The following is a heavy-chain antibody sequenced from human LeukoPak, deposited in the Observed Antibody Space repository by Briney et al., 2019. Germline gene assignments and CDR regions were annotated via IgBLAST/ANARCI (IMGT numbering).Heavy chain of an antibody. Sequence: SETLSLTCTVSGGSISNYYWSWIRQPAGKGLEWIGRIYTSGSSNYNPSLKSRITMSVDTSKSEFSLTVTSVTAAGTAVYYCARGGSYFYDYYMDVWGKGATVTVSS. J-gene: IGHJ6*03. V-gene: IGHV4-4*07. CDR2: IYTSGSS. CDR1: GGSISNYY. CDR3: ARGGSYFYDYYMDV. D-gene: IGHD1-26*01.